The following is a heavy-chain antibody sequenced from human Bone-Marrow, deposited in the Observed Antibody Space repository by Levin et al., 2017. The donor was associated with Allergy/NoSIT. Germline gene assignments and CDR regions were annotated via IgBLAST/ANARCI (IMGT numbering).Heavy chain of an antibody. CDR1: GGTFSSYA. D-gene: IGHD3-10*01. V-gene: IGHV1-69*13. Sequence: SVKVSCKASGGTFSSYAISWVRQAPGQGLEWMGGIIPIFGTANYAQKFQGRVTITADESTSTAYMELSSLRSEDTAVYYCASRLWFGEPYYYYGMDVWGQGTTVTVSS. CDR2: IIPIFGTA. CDR3: ASRLWFGEPYYYYGMDV. J-gene: IGHJ6*02.